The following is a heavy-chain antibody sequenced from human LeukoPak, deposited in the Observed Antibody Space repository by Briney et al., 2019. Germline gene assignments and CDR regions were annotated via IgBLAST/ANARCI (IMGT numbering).Heavy chain of an antibody. CDR2: INPNSGGT. D-gene: IGHD5-18*01. J-gene: IGHJ4*02. V-gene: IGHV1-2*04. CDR3: ARSRPRIQLWLLDY. CDR1: GYTFTGYY. Sequence: GASVKVSCKASGYTFTGYYMHWVRQAPGQGLEWMGWINPNSGGTNYAQKFQGWVTMTRDTSISTAYMELGRLRSDDTAVYYCARSRPRIQLWLLDYWGQGTLVTVSS.